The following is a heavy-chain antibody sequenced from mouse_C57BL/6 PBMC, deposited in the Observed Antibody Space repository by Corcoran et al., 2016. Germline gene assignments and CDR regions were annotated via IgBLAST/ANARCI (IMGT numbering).Heavy chain of an antibody. V-gene: IGHV1-26*01. Sequence: EVQLQQSGPELVKPGASVKISCKASGYTFTDYYMNWVKQSHGKSLEWIGDINPNNGGTSYNQKFKGKATLTVDKSSSTAYMELSSLTSEDSAVYYCAKEPNWDYAMDYWGQGTSVTVSS. CDR2: INPNNGGT. D-gene: IGHD4-1*01. J-gene: IGHJ4*01. CDR1: GYTFTDYY. CDR3: AKEPNWDYAMDY.